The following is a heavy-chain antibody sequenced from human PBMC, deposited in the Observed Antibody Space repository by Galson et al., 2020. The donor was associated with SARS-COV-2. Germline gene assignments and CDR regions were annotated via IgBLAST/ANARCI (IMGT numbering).Heavy chain of an antibody. Sequence: GESLKISCAASGFTFSSYAMSWVRQAPGKGLEWVSAISGSGGSTYYADPVKGRFTISRDNSKNTLYLQMNSLRAEDTAVYYCAKGERITMIVVVTVFDYWGQGTLVSVSS. CDR3: AKGERITMIVVVTVFDY. V-gene: IGHV3-23*01. CDR1: GFTFSSYA. J-gene: IGHJ4*02. CDR2: ISGSGGST. D-gene: IGHD3-22*01.